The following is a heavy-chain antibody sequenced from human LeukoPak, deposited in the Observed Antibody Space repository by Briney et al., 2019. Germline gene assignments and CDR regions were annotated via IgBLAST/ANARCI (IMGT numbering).Heavy chain of an antibody. CDR2: VIPIFGAS. CDR1: GGTFRSYV. V-gene: IGHV1-69*05. CDR3: TRHAGYNWKDAIDY. D-gene: IGHD1-20*01. J-gene: IGHJ4*02. Sequence: SVKVSCKASGGTFRSYVVSWVRQAPGQGLEWMGGVIPIFGASKYAQKFRGRVTITTDESTSTAYMELSSLRSEDTAVYYCTRHAGYNWKDAIDYWGQGTLVTVSS.